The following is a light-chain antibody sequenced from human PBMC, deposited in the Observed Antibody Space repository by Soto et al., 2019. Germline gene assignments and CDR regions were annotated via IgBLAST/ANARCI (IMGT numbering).Light chain of an antibody. J-gene: IGLJ1*01. V-gene: IGLV2-14*01. CDR1: SSDVGGYDY. CDR3: SSYTGSSTFV. Sequence: QSALTQPASVSGSPAQSITISCTGTSSDVGGYDYVSWYQQLPGKAPKLLIYDVNNRPSGVSHRFSGSKSGNTASLTISGLQAEDEADYYCSSYTGSSTFVFGTGTKVTVL. CDR2: DVN.